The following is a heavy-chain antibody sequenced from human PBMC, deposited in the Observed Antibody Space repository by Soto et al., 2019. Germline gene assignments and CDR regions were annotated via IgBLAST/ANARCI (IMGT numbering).Heavy chain of an antibody. CDR1: GYTFTSYG. Sequence: QVQLVQSGAEVKKPGASVKVSCKASGYTFTSYGISWVRQAPGQGLEWMGWISAYNGNTNYAQKLQGRVTMTTDTSTSTAYGELRSLRSDDTAVYYCARVMGGSYYDYYYGMDVWGQGTTVTVSS. J-gene: IGHJ6*02. V-gene: IGHV1-18*01. CDR3: ARVMGGSYYDYYYGMDV. D-gene: IGHD1-26*01. CDR2: ISAYNGNT.